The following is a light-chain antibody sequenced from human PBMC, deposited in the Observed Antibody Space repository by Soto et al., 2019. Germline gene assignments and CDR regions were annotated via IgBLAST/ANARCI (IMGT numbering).Light chain of an antibody. V-gene: IGLV4-60*02. CDR2: LEGSGSY. Sequence: QPVLTQSSSAAASLGSSVKLTCTLSSGHSTYIIAWHQQQPGKAPRYLMKLEGSGSYNMGSGVPDRFSGSSSGADRYLTISNLQFDDEADYYCETWDSNTRVFGGGTKLTVL. CDR3: ETWDSNTRV. J-gene: IGLJ3*02. CDR1: SGHSTYI.